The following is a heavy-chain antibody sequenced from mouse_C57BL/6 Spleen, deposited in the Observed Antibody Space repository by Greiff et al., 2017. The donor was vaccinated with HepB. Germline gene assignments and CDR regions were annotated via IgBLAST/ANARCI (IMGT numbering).Heavy chain of an antibody. CDR2: IYPGDGYT. CDR1: GYAFSSSW. Sequence: QVQLQQSGPELVKPGASVKISCKASGYAFSSSWMNWVKQRPGKGLEWIGRIYPGDGYTNYNGKFKGKATLAADKSSSTAYMQLSSLKSKDSAVYFCARRDFDYWGKGTTLTVSS. CDR3: ARRDFDY. V-gene: IGHV1-82*01. J-gene: IGHJ2*01.